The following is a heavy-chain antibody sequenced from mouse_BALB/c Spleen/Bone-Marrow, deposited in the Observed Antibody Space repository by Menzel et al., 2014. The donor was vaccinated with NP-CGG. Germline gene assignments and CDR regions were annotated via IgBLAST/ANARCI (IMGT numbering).Heavy chain of an antibody. CDR3: ARDYGCYFDY. CDR1: GYTFTSYW. J-gene: IGHJ2*01. D-gene: IGHD1-2*01. Sequence: LVESGAELVKPGAPVKLSCKTSGYTFTSYWMSWVKQRPGRGLEWIGRIDPSDSETHYNQKFKDKATLTVDKSSSTAYIHLSSLTSEDSAVYYCARDYGCYFDYWGQGTTLTVSS. CDR2: IDPSDSET. V-gene: IGHV1-69*02.